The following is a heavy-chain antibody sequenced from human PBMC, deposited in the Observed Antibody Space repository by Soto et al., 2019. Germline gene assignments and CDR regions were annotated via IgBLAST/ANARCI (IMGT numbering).Heavy chain of an antibody. D-gene: IGHD4-17*01. Sequence: GSLRLSCAASGFTFTNAWMSWVRQAPGKGPEWVGRIKSKTDGGTTDYAAPVKGRFTISRDDSKNTLYLQMNSLKTEDTAVYYCTTARGTYGAEYFQHWGQGTLVTVSS. CDR1: GFTFTNAW. J-gene: IGHJ1*01. CDR2: IKSKTDGGTT. V-gene: IGHV3-15*01. CDR3: TTARGTYGAEYFQH.